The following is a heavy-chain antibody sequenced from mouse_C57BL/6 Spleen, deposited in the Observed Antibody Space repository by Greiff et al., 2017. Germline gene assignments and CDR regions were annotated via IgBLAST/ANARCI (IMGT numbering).Heavy chain of an antibody. CDR2: IYPGDGDT. J-gene: IGHJ1*03. D-gene: IGHD1-1*01. CDR3: ARSTTVVAHWYFDV. V-gene: IGHV1-82*01. Sequence: VQLKQSGPELVKPGASVKISCKASGYAFSSSWMNWVKQRPGKGLEWIGRIYPGDGDTNYNGKFKGKATLTADKSSSTAYMQLSSLTSEDSAVYFCARSTTVVAHWYFDVWGTGTTVTVSS. CDR1: GYAFSSSW.